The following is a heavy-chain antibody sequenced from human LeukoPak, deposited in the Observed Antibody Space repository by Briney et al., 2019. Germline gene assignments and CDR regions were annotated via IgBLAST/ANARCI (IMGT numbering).Heavy chain of an antibody. CDR2: ISSSGSTI. Sequence: GGSLRLSCAASGFTFSSYEMNWVRQAPGKGLEWVSYISSSGSTIYYADSVKGRFTVSRDNAKNSLYLQMNSLRAEDTAVYYCARTGRIADAFDIWGQGTMVTVSS. CDR3: ARTGRIADAFDI. CDR1: GFTFSSYE. V-gene: IGHV3-48*03. D-gene: IGHD6-13*01. J-gene: IGHJ3*02.